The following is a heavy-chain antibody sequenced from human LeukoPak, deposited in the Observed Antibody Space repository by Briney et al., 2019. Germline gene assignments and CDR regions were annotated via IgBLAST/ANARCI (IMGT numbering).Heavy chain of an antibody. Sequence: GGSLRLSCAASGFSVSSNSMSWVRQAPGKGLECVSIIYSRDVISYADSVKDRFTISRDSDKNTLFLQMDSLRSDDTAVYYCARVLAAIALRDYHYVDVWGKGTTVTVSS. D-gene: IGHD6-19*01. CDR1: GFSVSSNS. J-gene: IGHJ6*03. V-gene: IGHV3-53*01. CDR3: ARVLAAIALRDYHYVDV. CDR2: IYSRDVI.